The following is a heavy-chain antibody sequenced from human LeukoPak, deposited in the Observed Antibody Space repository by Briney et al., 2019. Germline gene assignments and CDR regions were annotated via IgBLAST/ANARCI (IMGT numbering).Heavy chain of an antibody. D-gene: IGHD2/OR15-2a*01. CDR3: ARPPLSGGFDY. V-gene: IGHV1-8*01. J-gene: IGHJ4*02. Sequence: ASVKVSCKASGYTFTSYDFNWLRQATGQGPEWMGWMNPNSGATGYAQKFQGRVTMTRSASINTAYMELTNLRSEDTAVYYRARPPLSGGFDYWGKGTLFTVSS. CDR1: GYTFTSYD. CDR2: MNPNSGAT.